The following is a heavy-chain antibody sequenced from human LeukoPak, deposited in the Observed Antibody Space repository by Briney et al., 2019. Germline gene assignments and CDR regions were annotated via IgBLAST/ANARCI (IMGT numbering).Heavy chain of an antibody. CDR1: GFAFSSYA. CDR3: AREQWLIGYYFDY. D-gene: IGHD6-19*01. J-gene: IGHJ4*02. V-gene: IGHV3-23*01. Sequence: PGGSLRLSCAASGFAFSSYAMSWVRQAPGKGLEWVSGIDAGGHNTYYADSVKSRFTISRDSFKNTLYLQINSLRVDDTAVYYCAREQWLIGYYFDYWGQGTLVTVS. CDR2: IDAGGHNT.